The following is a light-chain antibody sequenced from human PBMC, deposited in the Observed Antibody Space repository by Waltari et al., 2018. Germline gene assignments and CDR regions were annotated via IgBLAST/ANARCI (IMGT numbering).Light chain of an antibody. CDR2: EDK. CDR1: NLGGKY. J-gene: IGLJ1*01. Sequence: SFELTQPPSVSVSPGQTARITCSGNNLGGKYTSWYQQKTGQSTLVIIYEDKKRPSGIPGQFSGCYSGDTATLTISGTQAMDEADYCCQAWGDRAQGVFGPGTSVTVL. V-gene: IGLV3-1*01. CDR3: QAWGDRAQGV.